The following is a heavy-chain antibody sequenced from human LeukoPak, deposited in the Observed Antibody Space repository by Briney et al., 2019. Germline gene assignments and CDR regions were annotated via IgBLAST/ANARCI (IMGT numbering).Heavy chain of an antibody. CDR3: ARVAGWHWFDP. CDR2: ISADSATT. V-gene: IGHV3-23*01. Sequence: GGSLRLSCAASGFNFGSYSMTWVRQAPGKGLEWVSVISADSATTFYADSVKGRFTISRDNAKNTVFLQMSSLRAEDTALYYCARVAGWHWFDPWGQGTLVTVSS. CDR1: GFNFGSYS. J-gene: IGHJ5*02. D-gene: IGHD6-19*01.